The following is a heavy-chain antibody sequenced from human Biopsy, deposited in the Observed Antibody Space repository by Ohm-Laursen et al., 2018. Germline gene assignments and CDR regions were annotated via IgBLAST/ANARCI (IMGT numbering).Heavy chain of an antibody. CDR2: INPNSGGT. CDR1: GYTFIDYY. CDR3: ARRTWDN. Sequence: GSSVKVSCKASGYTFIDYYIHWVRQAPGQGLEWMGWINPNSGGTKYAQKFQGRATMAGDTSINTVHMELRNLRSDDTAVYYCARRTWDNWGLGTLIAVSS. J-gene: IGHJ4*02. V-gene: IGHV1-2*02.